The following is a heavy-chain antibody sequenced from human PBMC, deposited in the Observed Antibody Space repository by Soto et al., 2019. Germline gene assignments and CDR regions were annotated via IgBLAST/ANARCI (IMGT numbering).Heavy chain of an antibody. Sequence: PGESLKSYGNGSGYSFTSYWISWVRQMPGKGLEWMGIIYPGDSDTRYSPSFQGQVTISADKSISTAYLQWSSLKASDTAMYYCARPIAAADNWFDPWGQGTLVTVSS. CDR1: GYSFTSYW. CDR3: ARPIAAADNWFDP. D-gene: IGHD6-13*01. CDR2: IYPGDSDT. J-gene: IGHJ5*02. V-gene: IGHV5-51*01.